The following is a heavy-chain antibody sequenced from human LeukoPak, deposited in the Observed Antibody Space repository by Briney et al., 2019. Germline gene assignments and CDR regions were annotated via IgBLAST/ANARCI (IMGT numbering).Heavy chain of an antibody. J-gene: IGHJ6*03. Sequence: GASVKVSCKASGYTFTGYYMHWVRQAPGQGLEWMGWINPNSGGTNYAQKFQGRVTMTRDTSISTAYMELSRLRSDDTAVYYCARGEGGYYYYYMDVWGKGTTVTVSS. D-gene: IGHD3-16*01. CDR3: ARGEGGYYYYYMDV. V-gene: IGHV1-2*02. CDR1: GYTFTGYY. CDR2: INPNSGGT.